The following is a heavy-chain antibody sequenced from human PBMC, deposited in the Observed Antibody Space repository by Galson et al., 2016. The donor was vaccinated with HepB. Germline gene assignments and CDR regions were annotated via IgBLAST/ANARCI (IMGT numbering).Heavy chain of an antibody. J-gene: IGHJ6*02. V-gene: IGHV3-30*03. CDR2: ISHDGGNT. Sequence: SLRLSCAASGFTFISHGMHWVRQAPGKGLEWLAVISHDGGNTYYADSVRGRFTISRDNSKNTLYLQMNSLRAEDTAVYYCARGDTIPHSYAMDVWGQGATVTVSS. CDR1: GFTFISHG. CDR3: ARGDTIPHSYAMDV. D-gene: IGHD3-9*01.